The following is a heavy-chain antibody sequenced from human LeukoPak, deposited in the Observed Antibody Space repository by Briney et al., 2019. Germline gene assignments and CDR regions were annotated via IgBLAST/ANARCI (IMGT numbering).Heavy chain of an antibody. CDR1: GFTFSTYY. V-gene: IGHV3-74*01. CDR2: INSDGSSA. CDR3: ARYYGSGTYALDY. Sequence: GGSLRLSCAASGFTFSTYYMHWVRQAPGKGLVWVSRINSDGSSASYADSVKGRFTISRDNAKNTLYLQVNSLRAEDTAVYYCARYYGSGTYALDYWGQGTLVTVSS. D-gene: IGHD3-10*01. J-gene: IGHJ4*02.